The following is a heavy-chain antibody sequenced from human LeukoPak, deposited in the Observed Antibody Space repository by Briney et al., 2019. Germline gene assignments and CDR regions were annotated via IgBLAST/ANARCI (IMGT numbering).Heavy chain of an antibody. CDR3: ARLWGATHFDY. D-gene: IGHD1-26*01. J-gene: IGHJ4*02. V-gene: IGHV4-59*08. Sequence: PSETLSLTCTVSGGSISSYYWSWIRQPPGKGLEWIGYIYYSGSTNYNPSLKSRVTISADTSKNQSSLNLSSVTAADTAVYYCARLWGATHFDYWGQGTLVTVSS. CDR2: IYYSGST. CDR1: GGSISSYY.